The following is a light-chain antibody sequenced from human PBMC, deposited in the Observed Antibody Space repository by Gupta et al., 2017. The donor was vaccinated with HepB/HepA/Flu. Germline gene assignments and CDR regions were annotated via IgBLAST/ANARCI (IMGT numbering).Light chain of an antibody. CDR3: MQARRPPFT. CDR2: SGS. CDR1: QRLLNSDGYAF. J-gene: IGKJ3*01. V-gene: IGKV2-28*01. Sequence: DIMLTQSPLSLPVTLGEPASISCRSSQRLLNSDGYAFLDWYQQKPGQSPQLLIYSGSNRAPGVPDRFNGSGSDTEFTLKINKVEAADVAIYYCMQARRPPFTFGHGTKVDI.